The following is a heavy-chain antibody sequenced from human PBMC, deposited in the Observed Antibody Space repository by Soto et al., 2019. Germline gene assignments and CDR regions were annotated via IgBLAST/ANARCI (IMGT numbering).Heavy chain of an antibody. CDR3: ARGRWTQTTADYYLDY. CDR2: INAGNGKT. V-gene: IGHV1-3*01. Sequence: ASVKVSCKASGYTFTSYAMHWVRQAPGQRPEWMGWINAGNGKTKYSEKFQGRVTTTRDTSASTAYMELSSLRSEDTAVYNCARGRWTQTTADYYLDYWGQGTLVTVSS. CDR1: GYTFTSYA. J-gene: IGHJ4*02. D-gene: IGHD1-1*01.